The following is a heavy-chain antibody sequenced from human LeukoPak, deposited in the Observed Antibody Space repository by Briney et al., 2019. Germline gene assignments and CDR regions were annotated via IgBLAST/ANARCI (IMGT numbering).Heavy chain of an antibody. D-gene: IGHD5-18*01. CDR2: IYYSGST. CDR1: GGSISSYY. Sequence: KPSETLSLXCTVSGGSISSYYWSWIRQPPGKGLEWIGYIYYSGSTNYNPSLKSRVTISVDTSKNQFSLKLSSVTAADTAVYYCARARGIQIYYYYYMDVWGKGTTVTVSS. V-gene: IGHV4-59*01. J-gene: IGHJ6*03. CDR3: ARARGIQIYYYYYMDV.